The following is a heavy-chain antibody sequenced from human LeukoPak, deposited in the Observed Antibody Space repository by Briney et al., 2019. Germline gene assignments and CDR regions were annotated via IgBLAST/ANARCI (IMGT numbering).Heavy chain of an antibody. V-gene: IGHV4-34*01. CDR1: GGSLSAYY. D-gene: IGHD4-11*01. Sequence: SETLSLTCAVYGGSLSAYYWGWIRPPPRQGLEWIGEINHSGRTNYNPSIKSRVPLSVDMSKNQFSLRLSFVTAADTAVYYCARLPPQYVFFDFWGQGTLVSVSS. CDR3: ARLPPQYVFFDF. J-gene: IGHJ4*02. CDR2: INHSGRT.